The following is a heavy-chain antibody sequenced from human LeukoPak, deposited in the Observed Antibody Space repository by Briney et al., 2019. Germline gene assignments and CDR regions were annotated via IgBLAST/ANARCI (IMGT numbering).Heavy chain of an antibody. CDR2: IWYDGSNK. CDR1: GFNFSSYG. J-gene: IGHJ4*02. D-gene: IGHD5-18*01. Sequence: PGGSLRLSCAASGFNFSSYGMHWVRQAPGKGLEWVAVIWYDGSNKYYADSVKGRFTISRDNSKNTLYLQMNSLRAEDTAVYYCAKGYSYGHWGDYWGQGTLVTVSS. V-gene: IGHV3-33*06. CDR3: AKGYSYGHWGDY.